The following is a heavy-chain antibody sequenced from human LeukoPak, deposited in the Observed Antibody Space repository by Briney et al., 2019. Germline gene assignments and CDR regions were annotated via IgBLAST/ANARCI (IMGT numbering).Heavy chain of an antibody. CDR3: ARFAFSSLRLDY. CDR1: GASISANGYY. Sequence: SETLCLTCNVSGASISANGYYWTWIRQPAGKGLEWIGRIYTDGITNYSPSLRSRVTISVDKSKNQFSLKLSSVTAADTAVYYCARFAFSSLRLDYWGQGALVIVSS. CDR2: IYTDGIT. J-gene: IGHJ4*02. D-gene: IGHD3-16*01. V-gene: IGHV4-61*02.